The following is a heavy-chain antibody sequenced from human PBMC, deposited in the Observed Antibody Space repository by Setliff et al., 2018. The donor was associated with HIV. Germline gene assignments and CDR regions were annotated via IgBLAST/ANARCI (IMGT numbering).Heavy chain of an antibody. CDR1: GYTFTSYS. D-gene: IGHD3-9*01. CDR2: LRTGTGDT. Sequence: ASVKVSCKASGYTFTSYSMHWVRQAPGQRLEWMGWLRTGTGDTSYSEKFQGRFTISRDNSKDTLYLQMSSLRADDTAIYYCARAPGDILTAYFGGLDYWGQGALVTVSS. V-gene: IGHV1-3*04. CDR3: ARAPGDILTAYFGGLDY. J-gene: IGHJ4*02.